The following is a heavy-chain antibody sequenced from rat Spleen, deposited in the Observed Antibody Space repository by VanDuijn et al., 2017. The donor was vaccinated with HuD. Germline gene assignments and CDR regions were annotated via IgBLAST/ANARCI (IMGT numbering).Heavy chain of an antibody. CDR1: GFTFSDYG. J-gene: IGHJ2*01. Sequence: EVQLVESGGGLVQPGRSLKLSCVASGFTFSDYGMNWIRQAPGQGLEWVAYISGSSGTIYYADTVRGRFTISRDDAKTTLYLQMNSLRSEDTATYYCTTQWELYHWGQGVMVTVSS. CDR3: TTQWELYH. CDR2: ISGSSGTI. D-gene: IGHD5-1*01. V-gene: IGHV5-34*01.